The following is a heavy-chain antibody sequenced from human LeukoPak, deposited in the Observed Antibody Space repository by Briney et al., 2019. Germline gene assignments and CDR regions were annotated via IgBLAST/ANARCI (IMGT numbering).Heavy chain of an antibody. D-gene: IGHD4-23*01. CDR1: GFTFSSYW. J-gene: IGHJ4*02. V-gene: IGHV3-74*01. CDR2: IASDGSST. CDR3: ARGRPHGNDY. Sequence: GGSLRLSCAASGFTFSSYWMNWVRQAPGKGLVWVSRIASDGSSTTYADSVKGRFSTSRDDAKNTLYLQMNSLRVEDTAVYYCARGRPHGNDYWGQGTLVTVSS.